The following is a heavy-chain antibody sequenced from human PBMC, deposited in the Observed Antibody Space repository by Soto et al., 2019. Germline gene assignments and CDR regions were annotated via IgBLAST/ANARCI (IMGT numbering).Heavy chain of an antibody. CDR1: QLTFSPYY. J-gene: IGHJ3*02. CDR2: IKEDGSEK. D-gene: IGHD3-3*01. Sequence: EGQLVESGGGLVQPGGSLRLSCAASQLTFSPYYMSWVRQAPGKGLEWVAHIKEDGSEKFYVDSVKGRFTISRDNAHNLLFLQMNSLRVEDTAVYYCVRSQWSASDIWGQGTMVTVSS. V-gene: IGHV3-7*01. CDR3: VRSQWSASDI.